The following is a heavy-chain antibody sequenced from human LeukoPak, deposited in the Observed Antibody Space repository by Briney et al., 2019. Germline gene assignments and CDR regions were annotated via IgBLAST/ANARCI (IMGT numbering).Heavy chain of an antibody. CDR3: ARHEHYDILTGDPLGGFDP. CDR1: GGSISSYY. V-gene: IGHV4-59*08. J-gene: IGHJ5*02. D-gene: IGHD3-9*01. CDR2: IYYSGST. Sequence: SETLSLTCTVSGGSISSYYWSWIRQPPGKGLEWIGYIYYSGSTNYNSSLKSRVTISVDTSKNQFSLKLSSVTAADTAVYYCARHEHYDILTGDPLGGFDPWGQGTLVTVSS.